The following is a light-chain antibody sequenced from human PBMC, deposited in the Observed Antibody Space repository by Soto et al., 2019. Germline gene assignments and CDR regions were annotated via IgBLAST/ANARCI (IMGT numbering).Light chain of an antibody. CDR2: GAS. Sequence: ILMTQSPATLSVSPGGRVTLSCRASRGVSSDLAWYQQKPGQAPRLLIYGASSRATGIPDRFSGSGSGTDFTLTISRLEPEDFAVYYCQQYGSSPLTFGGGTKVDIK. V-gene: IGKV3-20*01. CDR1: RGVSSD. J-gene: IGKJ4*01. CDR3: QQYGSSPLT.